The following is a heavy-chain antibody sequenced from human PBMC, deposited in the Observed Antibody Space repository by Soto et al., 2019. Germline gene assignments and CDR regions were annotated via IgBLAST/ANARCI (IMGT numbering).Heavy chain of an antibody. CDR1: GFSLSTSGVD. V-gene: IGHV2-5*02. J-gene: IGHJ4*02. CDR3: AHRRPYSNSPEHFFDY. Sequence: QITLKESGPTLVKPTQTLTLTCTFSGFSLSTSGVDVGWIRQPPGKALEWLALIYWDDDKRYSPSLKSRLTITKDTSKNQVVLTMTNMDPLDTATYYCAHRRPYSNSPEHFFDYWGQGTLVTVSS. D-gene: IGHD6-6*01. CDR2: IYWDDDK.